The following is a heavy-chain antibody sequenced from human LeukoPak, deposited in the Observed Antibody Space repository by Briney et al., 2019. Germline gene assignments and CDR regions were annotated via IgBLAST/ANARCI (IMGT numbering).Heavy chain of an antibody. CDR1: GYTFTSYG. V-gene: IGHV1-18*01. CDR2: ISAYNGNT. J-gene: IGHJ6*02. Sequence: GASVKVSCKASGYTFTSYGISWVRQAPGQGREWMGWISAYNGNTNYAQKLQGRVTMTTDTSTNTAYMELRSLRSDDTAVYYCARDDCSSTSCYAGYYYYGIDVWGQGTTVTVSS. CDR3: ARDDCSSTSCYAGYYYYGIDV. D-gene: IGHD2-2*01.